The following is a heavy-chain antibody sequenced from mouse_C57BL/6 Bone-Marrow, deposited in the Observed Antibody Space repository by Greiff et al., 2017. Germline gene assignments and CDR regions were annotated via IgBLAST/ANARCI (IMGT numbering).Heavy chain of an antibody. J-gene: IGHJ2*01. V-gene: IGHV1-69*01. CDR2: IDPSDSYT. Sequence: VQLQQPGAELVMPGASVKLSCKASGYTFTSYWMHWVKQRPGQGLEWIGEIDPSDSYTNYNQKFKGKSTLTVDKSSSTAYMQPTSLQSEYSAVXYCARSYFFDYGGQGHTLTVSS. CDR1: GYTFTSYW. CDR3: ARSYFFDY.